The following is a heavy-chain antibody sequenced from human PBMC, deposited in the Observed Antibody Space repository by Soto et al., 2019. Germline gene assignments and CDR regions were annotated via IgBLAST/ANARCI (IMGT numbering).Heavy chain of an antibody. J-gene: IGHJ5*02. V-gene: IGHV4-30-2*01. CDR3: AHRLEYSGNWEVGWFDP. CDR2: IYHSGST. CDR1: GGSISSGGYS. D-gene: IGHD5-12*01. Sequence: PSETLSLTCAVSGGSISSGGYSWSWIRQPPGKGLEWIGYIYHSGSTYYNPSLKSRVTISVDRSKNQFSLKLSSVTAADTAVYYCAHRLEYSGNWEVGWFDPWGQGTLVTVSS.